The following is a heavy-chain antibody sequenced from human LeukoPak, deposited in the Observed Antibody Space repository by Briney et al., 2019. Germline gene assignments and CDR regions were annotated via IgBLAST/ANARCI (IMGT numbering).Heavy chain of an antibody. CDR1: GGTFSSYT. D-gene: IGHD1-1*01. CDR2: IIPILGIA. Sequence: ASVKVSCKASGGTFSSYTISWVRQAPGQGLEWMGRIIPILGIANYAQKFQGRVTTTADKPTSTAYMELSSLRSEDTAVYYCARSLTPGGFDYWGQGTLVTVSS. V-gene: IGHV1-69*02. CDR3: ARSLTPGGFDY. J-gene: IGHJ4*02.